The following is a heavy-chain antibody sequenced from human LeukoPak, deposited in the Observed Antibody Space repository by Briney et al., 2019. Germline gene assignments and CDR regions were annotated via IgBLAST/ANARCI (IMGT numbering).Heavy chain of an antibody. J-gene: IGHJ4*02. CDR3: AKAGGLRGFSDWSQSGY. Sequence: GGSLRLSCAASGFTFSSYAMTWVRQAPGKGLEWVATISGCGVGTYYADSVKGRFTISRDSSKNTLYLQMNSLRADDTAVYYRAKAGGLRGFSDWSQSGYWGQGTLVTVSS. CDR1: GFTFSSYA. D-gene: IGHD6-19*01. V-gene: IGHV3-23*01. CDR2: ISGCGVGT.